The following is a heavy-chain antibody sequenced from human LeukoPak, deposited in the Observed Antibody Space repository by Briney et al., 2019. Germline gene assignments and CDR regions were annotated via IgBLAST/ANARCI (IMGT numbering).Heavy chain of an antibody. CDR2: INHSGST. V-gene: IGHV4-34*01. CDR1: GGSFSGYY. J-gene: IGHJ5*02. Sequence: PSETLSLTCAVYGGSFSGYYWSWIRQPPGKGLEWIGEINHSGSTNYNPSLKSRVTISVDTSKNQFSLKLSSVTAAVTAVYYCARGNTMVRGPWGQGTLVTVSS. D-gene: IGHD3-10*01. CDR3: ARGNTMVRGP.